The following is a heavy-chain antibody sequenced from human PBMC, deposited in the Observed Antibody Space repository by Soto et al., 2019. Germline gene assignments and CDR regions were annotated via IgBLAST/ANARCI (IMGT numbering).Heavy chain of an antibody. V-gene: IGHV1-18*01. D-gene: IGHD6-19*01. J-gene: IGHJ4*02. Sequence: GASVKVSCKASGYTFTSYGISWVRQAPGQGLEWMGWISAYNGNTNYAQKLQGRVTMTTDTSTSTAYMELRSLRSDDTAVYYCARDFNSFDSGWYLYWGKGTLVTVS. CDR3: ARDFNSFDSGWYLY. CDR1: GYTFTSYG. CDR2: ISAYNGNT.